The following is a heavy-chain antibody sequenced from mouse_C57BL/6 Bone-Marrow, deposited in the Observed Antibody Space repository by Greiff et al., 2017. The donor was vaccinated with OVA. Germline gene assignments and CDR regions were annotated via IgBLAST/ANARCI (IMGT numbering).Heavy chain of an antibody. D-gene: IGHD3-2*02. CDR3: ARGSTAQALYYAMDY. Sequence: MQLQRPGAELVKPGASVKMSCKASGYTFTSYWITWVKQRPGQGLEWIGDIYPGSGSTNYNEKFKSKATLTVDTSSSTAYMQLSSLTSEDSAVYYCARGSTAQALYYAMDYWGQGTSVTVSS. CDR2: IYPGSGST. CDR1: GYTFTSYW. J-gene: IGHJ4*01. V-gene: IGHV1-55*01.